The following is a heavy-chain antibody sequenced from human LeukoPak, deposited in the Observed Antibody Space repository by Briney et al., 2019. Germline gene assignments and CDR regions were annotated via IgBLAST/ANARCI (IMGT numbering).Heavy chain of an antibody. CDR3: ARAGIWFGESYFDY. J-gene: IGHJ4*02. CDR1: GYTFTSYG. D-gene: IGHD3-10*01. V-gene: IGHV1-18*01. CDR2: ISAYNGNT. Sequence: GASVKVSCKASGYTFTSYGISWVRQAPGQGLEWMGWISAYNGNTNYAQKLQGRVTMTTDTSTSTAYMELRSLRSDDTAAYYCARAGIWFGESYFDYWGQGTLVTVSS.